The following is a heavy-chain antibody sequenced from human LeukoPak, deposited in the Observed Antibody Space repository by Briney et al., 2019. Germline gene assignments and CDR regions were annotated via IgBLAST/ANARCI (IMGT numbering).Heavy chain of an antibody. J-gene: IGHJ4*02. Sequence: GASVKVSCKASGYTFTSYGISWVRQAPGQGLEWMGWMNPNSGNTGYAQKFQGRVTMTRNTSISTAYMELSSLRSEDTAVYYCARGIAVAGSYYFDYWGQGTLVTVSS. D-gene: IGHD6-19*01. V-gene: IGHV1-8*02. CDR1: GYTFTSYG. CDR3: ARGIAVAGSYYFDY. CDR2: MNPNSGNT.